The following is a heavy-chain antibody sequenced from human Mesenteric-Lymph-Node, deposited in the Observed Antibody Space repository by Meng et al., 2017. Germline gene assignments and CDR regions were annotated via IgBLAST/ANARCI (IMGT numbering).Heavy chain of an antibody. CDR2: LYYRGST. V-gene: IGHV4-4*02. J-gene: IGHJ4*02. D-gene: IGHD3-10*01. CDR3: ARRRGGSGRDC. Sequence: QVQLQEPGPVLVQPSHTLSLTCAVSGGSISSSNWGSWVRQPPGKGLEWIGYLYYRGSTIYNPSLKSRVTISVDASKNQFSLMLTSVTATDTAVYYCARRRGGSGRDCWGQGTLVTVSS. CDR1: GGSISSSNW.